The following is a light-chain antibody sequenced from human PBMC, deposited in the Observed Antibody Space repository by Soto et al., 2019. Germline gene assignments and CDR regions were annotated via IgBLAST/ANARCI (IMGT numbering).Light chain of an antibody. CDR2: DAS. CDR1: QSVGNN. Sequence: EIVMPQSPATLSVSQGERATLSCRASQSVGNNLAWYQQKPGQAPRLLIYDASTRATGFPARFSGSGSGTEFTLTISSLQSEDFAVYYCQHYHTWPTVGGGTKVDIK. J-gene: IGKJ4*01. V-gene: IGKV3-15*01. CDR3: QHYHTWPT.